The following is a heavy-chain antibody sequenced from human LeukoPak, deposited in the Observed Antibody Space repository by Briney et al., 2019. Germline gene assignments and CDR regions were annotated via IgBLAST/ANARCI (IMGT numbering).Heavy chain of an antibody. CDR1: GGSISSGSYY. J-gene: IGHJ3*02. D-gene: IGHD2-15*01. V-gene: IGHV4-61*02. Sequence: SETLSLTCTVSGGSISSGSYYWSWIRQPAGKGLEWIGRIYTSGSTNYNPSLKSRVTISVDTSKNQFSLKLSSVTAADTAVYYCARDSVVVVAATWRDAFDIWGQGTMVIVSS. CDR2: IYTSGST. CDR3: ARDSVVVVAATWRDAFDI.